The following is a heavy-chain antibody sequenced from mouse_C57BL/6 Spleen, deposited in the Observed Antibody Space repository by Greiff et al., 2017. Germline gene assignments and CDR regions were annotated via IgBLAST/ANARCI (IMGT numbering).Heavy chain of an antibody. D-gene: IGHD1-1*01. J-gene: IGHJ2*01. CDR1: GYAFTNYL. Sequence: QVQLQQSGAELVRPGTSVKVSCKASGYAFTNYLIEWVKQRPGQGLEWIGVINPGSGGTNYNEKFKGKATLTADKSSSTAYMQLSRLTSEDSAVYFCARITTVVLDYWGQGTTLTVSS. V-gene: IGHV1-54*01. CDR2: INPGSGGT. CDR3: ARITTVVLDY.